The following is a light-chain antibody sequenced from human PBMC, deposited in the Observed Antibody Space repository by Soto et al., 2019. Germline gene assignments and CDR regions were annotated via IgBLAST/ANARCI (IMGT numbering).Light chain of an antibody. CDR2: DAS. J-gene: IGKJ3*01. CDR3: QRYDSLPPLFT. V-gene: IGKV1-33*01. Sequence: DIQMTQSPSSLSASVGDRVTITCQASQDISKYLNWYQQKPGKAPKLLIYDASNLETGVPSRFSGSGSGTAFTFTISSLQPEDVATYYCQRYDSLPPLFTFGPGTKVDIK. CDR1: QDISKY.